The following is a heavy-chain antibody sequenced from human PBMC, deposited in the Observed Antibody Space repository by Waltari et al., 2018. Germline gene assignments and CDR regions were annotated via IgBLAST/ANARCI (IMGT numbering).Heavy chain of an antibody. D-gene: IGHD2-15*01. CDR3: ATDPLARYCSGGSCYT. CDR1: GYTLTELS. V-gene: IGHV1-24*01. CDR2: FDPEDGET. Sequence: VQSGAEVKKPGASVKVSCKVSGYTLTELSMHWVRQAPGKGLEWMGGFDPEDGETIYAQKFQGRVTMTEDTSTDTAYMELSSLRSEDTAVYYCATDPLARYCSGGSCYTWGQGTLVTVSS. J-gene: IGHJ5*02.